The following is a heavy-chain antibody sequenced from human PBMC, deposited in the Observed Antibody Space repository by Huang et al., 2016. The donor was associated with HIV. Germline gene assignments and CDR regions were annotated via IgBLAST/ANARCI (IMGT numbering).Heavy chain of an antibody. CDR1: GYTFTQYP. J-gene: IGHJ4*02. CDR2: INTVNGTT. V-gene: IGHV1-3*04. Sequence: QVHLVQSGAEVRRLGASVKISCKTFGYTFTQYPMHWVRQAPGQGPEWVGWINTVNGTTRYSPKLQGRLTISGGTSASAGLMELTGLTYKDTGVYYCATTAFDYWGQGTLVTVSP. CDR3: ATTAFDY.